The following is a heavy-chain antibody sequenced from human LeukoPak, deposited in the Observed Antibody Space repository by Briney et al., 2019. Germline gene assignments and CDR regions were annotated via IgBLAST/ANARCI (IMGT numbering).Heavy chain of an antibody. CDR3: ARRPIGPRGGWFDP. CDR1: GGSISSSSYY. J-gene: IGHJ5*02. D-gene: IGHD2-15*01. Sequence: SETLSLTCTVSGGSISSSSYYWGWIRQPPGKGLEWIGSIYYSGSTYYNPSLKSRVTISVDTSKNQFSLKLSSVTAADTAVYYCARRPIGPRGGWFDPWGQGTLVTVSS. V-gene: IGHV4-39*01. CDR2: IYYSGST.